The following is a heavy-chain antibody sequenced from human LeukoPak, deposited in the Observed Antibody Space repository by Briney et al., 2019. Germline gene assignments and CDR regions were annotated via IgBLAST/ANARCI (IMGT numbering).Heavy chain of an antibody. J-gene: IGHJ4*02. CDR3: ARDSSSWYFDY. V-gene: IGHV3-48*04. CDR1: GFTFSSYS. D-gene: IGHD6-13*01. CDR2: ISNSSSTI. Sequence: PGGSLRLSCAASGFTFSSYSMNWVRQAPGKGLEWVSYISNSSSTIYYADSVKGRFTISRDNAKNSLYLQMNSLRAEDTAVYYCARDSSSWYFDYWGQGTLVTVSS.